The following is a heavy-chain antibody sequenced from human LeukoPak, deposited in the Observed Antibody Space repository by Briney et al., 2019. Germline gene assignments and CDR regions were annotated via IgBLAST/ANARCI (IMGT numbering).Heavy chain of an antibody. CDR2: ITGSGGST. J-gene: IGHJ4*02. Sequence: PGGSLRLSCAASGFTFSNYAMSWVRQAPGKGLEWVSAITGSGGSTYYADSVKGRFTISRDNSKNTLYLQMNSLRAEDTAVYYCGKDQNVAAAGVPYDYWGQGTLVTVSS. CDR1: GFTFSNYA. V-gene: IGHV3-23*01. CDR3: GKDQNVAAAGVPYDY. D-gene: IGHD6-13*01.